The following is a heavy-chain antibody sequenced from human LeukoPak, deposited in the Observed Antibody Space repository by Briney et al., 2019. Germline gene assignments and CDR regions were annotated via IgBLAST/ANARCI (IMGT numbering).Heavy chain of an antibody. CDR3: ARDRQYSSSWYWSEWFDP. V-gene: IGHV1-18*04. J-gene: IGHJ5*02. CDR1: GYTFTSYG. CDR2: ISAYNGNT. Sequence: GASVKVSCKASGYTFTSYGISWVRQAPGQGLEWMGWISAYNGNTNYAQKLQGRVTMTTDTSTSTAHMELRSLRSDDTAVYYCARDRQYSSSWYWSEWFDPWGQGTLVTVSS. D-gene: IGHD6-13*01.